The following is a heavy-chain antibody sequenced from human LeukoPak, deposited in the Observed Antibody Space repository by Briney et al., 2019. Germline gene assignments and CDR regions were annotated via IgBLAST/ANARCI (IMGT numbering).Heavy chain of an antibody. D-gene: IGHD2-2*01. CDR1: GFTFSSYA. CDR3: AKDSCSSTSCPVDY. Sequence: GGSLRLSCAASGFTFSSYAMSWVRQAPGKGLEWVSAISGSGGSTYYADSVKGRFTISRDNSKNTLYLQMNGLRAEDTAVYYCAKDSCSSTSCPVDYWGQGTLVTVSS. J-gene: IGHJ4*02. CDR2: ISGSGGST. V-gene: IGHV3-23*01.